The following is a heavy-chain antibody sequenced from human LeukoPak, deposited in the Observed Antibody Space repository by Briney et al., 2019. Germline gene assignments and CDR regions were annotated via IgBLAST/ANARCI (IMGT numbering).Heavy chain of an antibody. J-gene: IGHJ4*02. CDR3: ATRGYYDSSVMGFDY. D-gene: IGHD3-22*01. CDR2: FDPEDGET. CDR1: GYTFTGYY. Sequence: ASVKVSCKASGYTFTGYYMHWVRQAPGQGLEWMGGFDPEDGETIYAQKFQGRVTMTEDTSTDTAYMELSSLRSEDTAVYYCATRGYYDSSVMGFDYWGQGTLVTVSS. V-gene: IGHV1-24*01.